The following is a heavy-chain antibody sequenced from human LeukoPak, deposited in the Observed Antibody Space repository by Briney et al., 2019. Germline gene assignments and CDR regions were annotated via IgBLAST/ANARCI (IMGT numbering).Heavy chain of an antibody. J-gene: IGHJ4*02. CDR1: GXTFINYA. CDR2: ISGSGDST. V-gene: IGHV3-23*01. CDR3: AKDRRNDYAQGLDY. Sequence: GGSLRLSCAASGXTFINYAMTWVRQAPGKGLEWVSPISGSGDSTYYADSVKGRFTISRDDSKNTLHLQMSSLRAEDTAVYYCAKDRRNDYAQGLDYWGQGTLVTVSS. D-gene: IGHD4-17*01.